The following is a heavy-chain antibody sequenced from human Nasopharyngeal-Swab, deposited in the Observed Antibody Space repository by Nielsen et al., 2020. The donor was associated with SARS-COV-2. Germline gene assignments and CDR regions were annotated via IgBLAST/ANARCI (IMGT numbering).Heavy chain of an antibody. CDR2: ISSSSSYI. D-gene: IGHD3-22*01. V-gene: IGHV3-21*01. CDR1: GFTFSSYS. CDR3: ARDRGEDSSGFVDAFDI. Sequence: GGSLRLSCTASGFTFSSYSMNWVRQAPGKGLEWVSSISSSSSYIYYADSVKGRFTLSRDNAKNSLYLQMNSLRVEDTAVFYCARDRGEDSSGFVDAFDIWGQGTMVTVSS. J-gene: IGHJ3*02.